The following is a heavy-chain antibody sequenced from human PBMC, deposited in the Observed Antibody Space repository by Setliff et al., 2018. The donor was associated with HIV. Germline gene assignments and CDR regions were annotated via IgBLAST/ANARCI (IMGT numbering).Heavy chain of an antibody. J-gene: IGHJ4*02. Sequence: PSETLSLTCTVSGGSISSYYWSWIRQPPGKGLEWIGYINTSGTTNYNPSLKSRVTMSLDTAKNQIYLQLNPVTALATAGYYCAREESTEDYGSGSYWPTFPPPLIYWGQGTLVTVSA. CDR1: GGSISSYY. CDR3: AREESTEDYGSGSYWPTFPPPLIY. D-gene: IGHD3-10*01. V-gene: IGHV4-4*09. CDR2: INTSGTT.